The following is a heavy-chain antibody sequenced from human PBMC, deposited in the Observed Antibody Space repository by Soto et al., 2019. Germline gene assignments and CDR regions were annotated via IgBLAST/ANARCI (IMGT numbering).Heavy chain of an antibody. J-gene: IGHJ5*02. CDR3: APDIVVVPAAPNWFDP. Sequence: GGSLRLSSVASGFNFSGYAMSWVRQAPGKGLEWVSAISGSGASTYYADAVKGRFNISRDNFKNTVYLQMNSVRAEDTAVYYCAPDIVVVPAAPNWFDPWGQGILVTVSS. CDR1: GFNFSGYA. D-gene: IGHD2-2*01. CDR2: ISGSGAST. V-gene: IGHV3-23*01.